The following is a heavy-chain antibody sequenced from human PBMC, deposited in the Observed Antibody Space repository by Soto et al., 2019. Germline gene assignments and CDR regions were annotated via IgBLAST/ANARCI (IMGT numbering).Heavy chain of an antibody. V-gene: IGHV1-18*01. J-gene: IGHJ4*02. D-gene: IGHD4-17*01. CDR2: IRAYNGNT. Sequence: QVQLVQSGAEVKKPGASVKVSCKASGYTFTSYGISWVRKAPGQGLEWMGWIRAYNGNTTYAPNIQGRLTMTTDTSTSTAYLELRSLRSDDTAVYYCARGTTVETGNYWGQGTLVTVSS. CDR3: ARGTTVETGNY. CDR1: GYTFTSYG.